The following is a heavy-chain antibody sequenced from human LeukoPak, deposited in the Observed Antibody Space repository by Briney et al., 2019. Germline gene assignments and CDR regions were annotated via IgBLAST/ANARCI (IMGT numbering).Heavy chain of an antibody. Sequence: ASVKVSCKVSGYTLTELSMHWVRQAPGKGLEWMGGFDPEDGETIYAQKFQGRVTMTEDTSTDTAYMELSSLRSDDTAVYYCARGEVDYAGQGPPFDYWGQGTLVTVSS. CDR3: ARGEVDYAGQGPPFDY. V-gene: IGHV1-24*01. CDR1: GYTLTELS. J-gene: IGHJ4*02. D-gene: IGHD4-17*01. CDR2: FDPEDGET.